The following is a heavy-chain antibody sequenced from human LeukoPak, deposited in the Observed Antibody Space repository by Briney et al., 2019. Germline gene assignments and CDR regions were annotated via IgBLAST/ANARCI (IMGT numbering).Heavy chain of an antibody. J-gene: IGHJ4*02. CDR2: ISSSSSYI. Sequence: KSGGSLRLSCAASGFTFSSHTMNWVRQAPGKGLEWVSSISSSSSYIYYADSVKGRSTISRDNAKNSLYLQMNSLRAEDTAVYYCAREPPNWNPTHYFDYWGQGTLVTVSS. CDR3: AREPPNWNPTHYFDY. CDR1: GFTFSSHT. V-gene: IGHV3-21*01. D-gene: IGHD1-20*01.